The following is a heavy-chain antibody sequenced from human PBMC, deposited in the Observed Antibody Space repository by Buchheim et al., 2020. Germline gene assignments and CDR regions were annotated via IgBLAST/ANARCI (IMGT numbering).Heavy chain of an antibody. Sequence: EVQLVESGGGLVQPGGSLTLSCVASGFTFSSYAMNWVRQAPGKGLEWVSVIRGSDGGTYYAGPVKGRFTISRDNSNNTLYLQMNSRRAEDTAVYYCARGYRDGYNPFDYWGRGTL. D-gene: IGHD5-24*01. CDR3: ARGYRDGYNPFDY. CDR2: IRGSDGGT. V-gene: IGHV3-23*04. J-gene: IGHJ4*02. CDR1: GFTFSSYA.